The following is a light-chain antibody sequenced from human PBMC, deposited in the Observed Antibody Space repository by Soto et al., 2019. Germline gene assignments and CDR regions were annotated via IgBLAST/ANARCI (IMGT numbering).Light chain of an antibody. J-gene: IGLJ1*01. CDR3: SSYTTSSTLWV. CDR2: EVT. Sequence: QSVLTQPASVSGSPGQSITISCTGASGDVGAYYYVSWYQHYPGKAPKLMIYEVTNRPSGVSNRFSGSKSGNTASLTISGLQAKDEADYYCSSYTTSSTLWVFXTGTKLTVL. V-gene: IGLV2-14*01. CDR1: SGDVGAYYY.